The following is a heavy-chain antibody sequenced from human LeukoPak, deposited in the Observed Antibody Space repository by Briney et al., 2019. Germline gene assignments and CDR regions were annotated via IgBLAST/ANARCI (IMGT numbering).Heavy chain of an antibody. V-gene: IGHV4-38-2*02. D-gene: IGHD2-2*02. CDR2: IYHSGNI. Sequence: PSETLSLTCTVSGYSINSGSYWGWIRQPPGKGLEWIGSIYHSGNIYYNPSLKSRVTISVDTSKNQFSLKLSSVTAADTAVYYCARDRLHCSSTSCYIIWGQGTMVTVPP. CDR3: ARDRLHCSSTSCYII. J-gene: IGHJ3*02. CDR1: GYSINSGSY.